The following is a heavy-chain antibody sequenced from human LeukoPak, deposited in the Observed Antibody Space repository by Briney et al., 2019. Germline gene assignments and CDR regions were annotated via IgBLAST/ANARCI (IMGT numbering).Heavy chain of an antibody. D-gene: IGHD1-14*01. Sequence: GGSLRLSCVVSGFTFSSYWMNWVRQAPGKGLEWVANIHEDGSDKYYVDSVKGRFTISRDNAKDSLYLQMNSLRAEDTALYYCARTLRLGTPRAFDIWGRGTMVTVSS. V-gene: IGHV3-7*05. CDR2: IHEDGSDK. CDR1: GFTFSSYW. CDR3: ARTLRLGTPRAFDI. J-gene: IGHJ3*02.